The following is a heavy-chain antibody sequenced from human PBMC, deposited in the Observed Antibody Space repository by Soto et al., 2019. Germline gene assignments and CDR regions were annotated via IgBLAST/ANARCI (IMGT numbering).Heavy chain of an antibody. Sequence: EVQLVESGGGLVKPGGSLRVSCAASGFTFSSYSMNWVRQAPGKGLEWVSSISSTSSYIYYADSVKGRFIISRDNAKNSLYLQMNSLRAEDTAVYYCARDTMAGPYYFDYWGQGTLVTVSS. J-gene: IGHJ4*02. CDR1: GFTFSSYS. V-gene: IGHV3-21*01. CDR2: ISSTSSYI. CDR3: ARDTMAGPYYFDY. D-gene: IGHD6-19*01.